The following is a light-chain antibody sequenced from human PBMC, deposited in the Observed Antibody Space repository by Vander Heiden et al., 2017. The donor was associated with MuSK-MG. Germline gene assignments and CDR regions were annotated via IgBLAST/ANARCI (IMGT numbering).Light chain of an antibody. CDR1: QRVSSY. Sequence: EIVLTQSPTTLSFSPGERATLSCRASQRVSSYLAWYQQKPGQAPRLLIYDASNRATGIPARFSGSGSGTDFTLTISSLEPEDFAVYYCQQHSNWPPLTFGGGTKVEIK. V-gene: IGKV3-11*01. CDR3: QQHSNWPPLT. CDR2: DAS. J-gene: IGKJ4*01.